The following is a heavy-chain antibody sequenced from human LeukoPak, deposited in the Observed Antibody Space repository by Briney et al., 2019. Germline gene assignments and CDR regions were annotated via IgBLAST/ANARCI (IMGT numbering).Heavy chain of an antibody. D-gene: IGHD2-2*01. CDR2: INHSGST. V-gene: IGHV4-34*01. CDR1: GGSFSGYY. Sequence: PSETLSLTCAAYGGSFSGYYWSRIRQPPGKGLEWIGEINHSGSTNYNPSLKSRVTISVDTSKNQFSLKLSSVTAADTAVYYCARLHIVVVPAAPPVRWFDPWGQGTLVTVSS. CDR3: ARLHIVVVPAAPPVRWFDP. J-gene: IGHJ5*02.